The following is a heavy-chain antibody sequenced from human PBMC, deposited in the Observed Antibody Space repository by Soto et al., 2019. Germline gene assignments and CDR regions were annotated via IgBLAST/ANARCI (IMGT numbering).Heavy chain of an antibody. V-gene: IGHV3-53*04. CDR1: GFTVSSNY. CDR2: IFTGGST. D-gene: IGHD6-19*01. J-gene: IGHJ3*02. CDR3: ARDRQSSGWLDAFVI. Sequence: GGSLRLSCAASGFTVSSNYMSWVRQAPGKGLEWVSVIFTGGSTYYADSVKGRFTISRHSSMNTVYLQMDSLRAEDTAVYYCARDRQSSGWLDAFVIWGQGTMVTVSS.